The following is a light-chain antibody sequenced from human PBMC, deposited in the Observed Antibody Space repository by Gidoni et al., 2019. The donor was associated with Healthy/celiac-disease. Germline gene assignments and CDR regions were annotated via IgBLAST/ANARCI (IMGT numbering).Light chain of an antibody. Sequence: DIQLTQSPSSLSASVGDRVTITCRASQGIRNDVGWYQQTPGKAPKRLIDAATSLQSRVPSRISGSGSGKEFTLTISSLQPEDFATYCCLQRNSYPGTFGQGTKVEIK. CDR3: LQRNSYPGT. J-gene: IGKJ1*01. CDR2: AAT. V-gene: IGKV1-17*01. CDR1: QGIRND.